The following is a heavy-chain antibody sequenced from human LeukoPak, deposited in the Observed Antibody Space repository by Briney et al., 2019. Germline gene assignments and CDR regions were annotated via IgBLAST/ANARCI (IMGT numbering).Heavy chain of an antibody. CDR1: GYTFASYG. CDR3: ARAGYWYFDL. CDR2: ISAYNGGT. V-gene: IGHV1-18*01. J-gene: IGHJ2*01. Sequence: ASVKVSCKASGYTFASYGISWVRQAPGQGLEWMGWISAYNGGTNYAQKFQGRVTMTRDTSISTAYMELSRLRSDDTAVYYCARAGYWYFDLWGRGTLVTVSS. D-gene: IGHD3-10*01.